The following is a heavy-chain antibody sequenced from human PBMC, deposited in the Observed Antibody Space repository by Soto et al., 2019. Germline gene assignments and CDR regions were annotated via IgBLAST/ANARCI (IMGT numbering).Heavy chain of an antibody. D-gene: IGHD1-26*01. Sequence: QVQLQQSGPGLVKPSQTLSLTCAISGDSVSTNSATWDWIRQSPSRGLEWLGRTYYRSKWYNDYAVSVKGRITINPDTSKNHLALQLHSATPDDTAVYYCAILLGHSCLDSWGRGTLVTGSS. CDR2: TYYRSKWYN. CDR3: AILLGHSCLDS. J-gene: IGHJ5*01. CDR1: GDSVSTNSAT. V-gene: IGHV6-1*01.